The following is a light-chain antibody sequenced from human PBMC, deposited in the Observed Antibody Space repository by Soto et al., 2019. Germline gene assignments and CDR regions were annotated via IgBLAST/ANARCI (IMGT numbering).Light chain of an antibody. J-gene: IGLJ1*01. Sequence: QSELTQPASVSGSPEQSLTIPCPGNSNDVGGYNYVSWYQQHPGKPPKLMIYDVSNRPSGLSNRFSASKSGNTASLTVSGLQAEDVFYYYCSSYAISSLPLHVVVTVTKVPVL. CDR2: DVS. CDR3: SSYAISSLPLHV. V-gene: IGLV2-14*03. CDR1: SNDVGGYNY.